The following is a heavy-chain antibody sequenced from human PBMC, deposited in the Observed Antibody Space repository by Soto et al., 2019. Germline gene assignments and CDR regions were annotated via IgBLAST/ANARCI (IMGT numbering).Heavy chain of an antibody. CDR2: ISGSGGST. V-gene: IGHV3-23*01. J-gene: IGHJ4*02. CDR3: AKVDSSGWSRGFDY. CDR1: GFTFSSYA. Sequence: AGGSLRLSCAASGFTFSSYAMSWVRQAPGKGLEWVSAISGSGGSTYYADSVKGRFTISRDNSKNTLYLQMNSLRAEDTAVYYCAKVDSSGWSRGFDYWGQGTLVTVSS. D-gene: IGHD6-19*01.